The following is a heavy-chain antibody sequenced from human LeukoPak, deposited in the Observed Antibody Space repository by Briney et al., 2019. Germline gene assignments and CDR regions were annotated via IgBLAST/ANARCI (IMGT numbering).Heavy chain of an antibody. CDR2: IIPILGTA. Sequence: SVKVSCKASGGTFSSYAISWVRQAPGQGLEWMGGIIPILGTANYAQKFQGRVTITADESTSTAYMELSSLRSEDTAVYYCARGKTDSYGFPDEFYYYYYGMDVWGQGTTVTVSS. V-gene: IGHV1-69*13. CDR3: ARGKTDSYGFPDEFYYYYYGMDV. CDR1: GGTFSSYA. D-gene: IGHD5-18*01. J-gene: IGHJ6*02.